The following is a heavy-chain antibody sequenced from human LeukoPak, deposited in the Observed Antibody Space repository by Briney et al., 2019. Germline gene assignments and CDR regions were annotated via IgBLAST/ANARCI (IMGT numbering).Heavy chain of an antibody. CDR1: GFTFSSYA. D-gene: IGHD3-3*01. CDR3: AKELNPREYYDFWSGYLAPIDY. J-gene: IGHJ4*02. Sequence: LSGGSLRLSCAASGFTFSSYAMSWVRQAPGKGLEWVSSISGSGGSTYYADSVKGRFTISRDNSKNALYLQMNSLRAEDTAVYYCAKELNPREYYDFWSGYLAPIDYWGQGTLVTVSS. CDR2: ISGSGGST. V-gene: IGHV3-23*01.